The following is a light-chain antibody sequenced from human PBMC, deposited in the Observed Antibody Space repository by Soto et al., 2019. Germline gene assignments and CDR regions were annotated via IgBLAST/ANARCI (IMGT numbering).Light chain of an antibody. CDR2: GAS. Sequence: EIVLTQSPGTLSLSPGERATLSCRASQSVSSSYLAWYQQKPGQAPRLLIYGASSRATGIPDRFSGSGSGTDLTLTISRLEPEDFPVYYCRQYGSSPLTFGGGTKVEIK. CDR1: QSVSSSY. CDR3: RQYGSSPLT. J-gene: IGKJ4*01. V-gene: IGKV3-20*01.